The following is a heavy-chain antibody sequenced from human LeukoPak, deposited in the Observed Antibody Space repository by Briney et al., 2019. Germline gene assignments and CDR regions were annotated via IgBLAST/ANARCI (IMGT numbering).Heavy chain of an antibody. CDR1: GDSISSGYY. J-gene: IGHJ4*02. CDR3: ARARTVYDPPHY. Sequence: SETLSLTCTVSGDSISSGYYWGWIRQPPGKGLEWIGNIYHSGSTYYNPSLKSRVTMSVDKSNNQFSLKLSSVTAADTAVYYCARARTVYDPPHYWGQGTLVTVSS. D-gene: IGHD3-16*01. CDR2: IYHSGST. V-gene: IGHV4-38-2*02.